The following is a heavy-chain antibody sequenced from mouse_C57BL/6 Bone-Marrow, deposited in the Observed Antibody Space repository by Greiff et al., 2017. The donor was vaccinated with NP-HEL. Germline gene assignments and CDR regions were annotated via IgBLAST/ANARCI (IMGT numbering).Heavy chain of an antibody. Sequence: QVHVKQPGAELVRPGSSVKLSCKASGYTFTSYWMHWVKQRPIQGLEWIGNIDPSDSETHYNQKFKDKATLTVDKSSSTAYMQLSSLTSEDSAVYYCARGIHSNYDYWGQGTTLTVSS. V-gene: IGHV1-52*01. CDR2: IDPSDSET. J-gene: IGHJ2*01. CDR3: ARGIHSNYDY. D-gene: IGHD2-5*01. CDR1: GYTFTSYW.